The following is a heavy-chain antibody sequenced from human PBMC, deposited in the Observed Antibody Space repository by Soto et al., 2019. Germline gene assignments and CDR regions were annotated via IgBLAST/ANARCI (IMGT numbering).Heavy chain of an antibody. Sequence: PGGSLRLSCAASGFTFSSYAMSWVRQAPGKGLEWVSAISGSGYSTYYADSVKGRFTISRDNSKNTLYVQMNSLRAEDTAVYYCAKVVTQSSYQYYYGLEVWGQGTTVTVSS. CDR1: GFTFSSYA. J-gene: IGHJ6*02. V-gene: IGHV3-23*01. CDR2: ISGSGYST. CDR3: AKVVTQSSYQYYYGLEV. D-gene: IGHD2-21*01.